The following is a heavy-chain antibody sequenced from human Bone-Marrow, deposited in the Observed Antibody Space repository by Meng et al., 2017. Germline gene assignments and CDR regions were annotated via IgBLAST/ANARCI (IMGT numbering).Heavy chain of an antibody. V-gene: IGHV4-34*01. CDR2: INHSGST. J-gene: IGHJ4*02. Sequence: VQLQQWGAGLLKPSGTPSLTCVVSGGSFSDYYWSWIRQPPGKGLEWIGEINHSGSTNYNPSLESRATISVDTSQNNLSLKLSSVTAADSAVYYCARGPTTMAHDFDYWGQGTLVTVSS. D-gene: IGHD4-11*01. CDR1: GGSFSDYY. CDR3: ARGPTTMAHDFDY.